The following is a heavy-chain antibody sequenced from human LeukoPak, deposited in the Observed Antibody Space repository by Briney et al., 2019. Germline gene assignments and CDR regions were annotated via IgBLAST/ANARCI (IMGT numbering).Heavy chain of an antibody. Sequence: SETLSLTCTVSGGSISSSSYYWGWIRQPPGKGLEWIGSIYYSGSTYYNPSLKSRVTISVDTSKNQSSLKLSSVTAADTAVYYCARESRVLYRSLYYFDYWGQGTLVTVSS. V-gene: IGHV4-39*02. J-gene: IGHJ4*02. D-gene: IGHD2-2*02. CDR1: GGSISSSSYY. CDR3: ARESRVLYRSLYYFDY. CDR2: IYYSGST.